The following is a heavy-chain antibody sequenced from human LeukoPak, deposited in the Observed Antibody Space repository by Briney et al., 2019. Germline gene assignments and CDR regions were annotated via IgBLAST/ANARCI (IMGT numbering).Heavy chain of an antibody. J-gene: IGHJ5*02. CDR3: ARDDDYYDSSGPNWFDP. D-gene: IGHD3-22*01. CDR1: GGSISSSSYY. V-gene: IGHV4-39*07. Sequence: PSETLSLTCTVSGGSISSSSYYWGWPRQPPGKGLEWIGSIYYSGSTYYNPSLKSRVTISVDTSKNQFSLKPSSVTAADTAVYYCARDDDYYDSSGPNWFDPWGQGTLVTVSS. CDR2: IYYSGST.